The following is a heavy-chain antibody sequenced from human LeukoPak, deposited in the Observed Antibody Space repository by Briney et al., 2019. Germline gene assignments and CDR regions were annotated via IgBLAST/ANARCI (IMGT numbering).Heavy chain of an antibody. CDR3: ARGGIAAADGYDAFDI. D-gene: IGHD6-13*01. CDR1: GFTFSDYY. CDR2: ISSSGSTI. V-gene: IGHV3-11*01. J-gene: IGHJ3*02. Sequence: GGSLRLSCAASGFTFSDYYMSWIRQVPGKGLEWVSYISSSGSTIYYADSVKGRFTISRDNAENSLYLQMNSLRAEDTAVYYCARGGIAAADGYDAFDIWGQGTMVTVSS.